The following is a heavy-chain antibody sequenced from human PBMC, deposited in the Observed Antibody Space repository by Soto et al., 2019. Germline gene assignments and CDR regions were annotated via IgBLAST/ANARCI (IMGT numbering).Heavy chain of an antibody. V-gene: IGHV5-51*01. CDR1: GYSFSNYW. CDR3: ASLFRANYGGNSLHPPVGDKYYGMDV. Sequence: PGESLKISCKGSGYSFSNYWIGWVRQMPGKGLEWMGIIYPGDSDTRYSPSFQGQVTISADKSINTAYLQWSSLKASDTAIYYCASLFRANYGGNSLHPPVGDKYYGMDVWGQGTTVTVSS. CDR2: IYPGDSDT. D-gene: IGHD4-17*01. J-gene: IGHJ6*02.